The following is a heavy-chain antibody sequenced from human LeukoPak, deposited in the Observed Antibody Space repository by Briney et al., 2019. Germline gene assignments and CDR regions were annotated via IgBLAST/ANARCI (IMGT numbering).Heavy chain of an antibody. J-gene: IGHJ4*02. Sequence: PSETLSLTCTVSGGSISGYYWSWIRQSPGKGLEWIGYIPYSGNTKYNPTLTSRVTISVDMSKNQFSLRLYPMTAADTAVYYCARHETSLRGVWVYWGQGSPVTVSS. V-gene: IGHV4-59*01. CDR3: ARHETSLRGVWVY. CDR1: GGSISGYY. D-gene: IGHD1-26*01. CDR2: IPYSGNT.